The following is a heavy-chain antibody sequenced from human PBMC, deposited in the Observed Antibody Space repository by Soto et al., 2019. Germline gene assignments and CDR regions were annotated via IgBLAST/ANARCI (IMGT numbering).Heavy chain of an antibody. Sequence: EVQLVESGGGLVQPGRSLRLSCAVSGFTFGDSAMHWVRQAPGKGLEWVSGISSNSGSVDYVDSVKGRFTISRDNAKNSLYLQMNSLRDEDTAFYYCALSISYNNWFDPWGQGTLVTVSS. CDR3: ALSISYNNWFDP. J-gene: IGHJ5*02. V-gene: IGHV3-9*01. CDR1: GFTFGDSA. D-gene: IGHD2-2*01. CDR2: ISSNSGSV.